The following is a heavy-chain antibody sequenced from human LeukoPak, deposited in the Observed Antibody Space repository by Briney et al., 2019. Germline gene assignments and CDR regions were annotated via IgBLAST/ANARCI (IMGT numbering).Heavy chain of an antibody. J-gene: IGHJ4*02. V-gene: IGHV4-59*01. CDR1: GGSISSYY. Sequence: SETLSLTCTVSGGSISSYYWGWIRQPPGKGLEWIGYIYYSGSTNYNPSLKSRVTISVDTSKNQFSLKLSSVTAADTAVYYCARESIAAAGRLDWGQGTLVTVSS. CDR3: ARESIAAAGRLD. CDR2: IYYSGST. D-gene: IGHD6-13*01.